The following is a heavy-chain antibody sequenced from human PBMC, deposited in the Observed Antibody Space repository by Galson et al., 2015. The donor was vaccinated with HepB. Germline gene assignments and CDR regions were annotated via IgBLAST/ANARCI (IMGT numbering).Heavy chain of an antibody. V-gene: IGHV1-3*01. D-gene: IGHD4-17*01. CDR2: INAGNGNT. J-gene: IGHJ5*02. Sequence: SVKVSCKASGYTFTSYAMHWVRQAPGQRLEWMGWINAGNGNTKYSQKFQGRVTITRDTSASTAYMELSSLRSEDTAVYYCARAPFSSYGDLGWFDPWGQGTLVTVSS. CDR3: ARAPFSSYGDLGWFDP. CDR1: GYTFTSYA.